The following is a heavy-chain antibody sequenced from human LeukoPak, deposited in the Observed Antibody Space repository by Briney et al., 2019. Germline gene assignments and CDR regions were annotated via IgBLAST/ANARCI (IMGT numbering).Heavy chain of an antibody. V-gene: IGHV3-49*04. CDR2: IRSKAYGGTT. Sequence: GGSLRLSCTASGFTFGDYAMSWVRQAPGKGLEWVGFIRSKAYGGTTEYAASVKGRFTISRDDSKGIAYLQMNSLKTEDTAVYYCTSGIAAAGTHYWGQGTLVTISS. CDR3: TSGIAAAGTHY. J-gene: IGHJ4*02. D-gene: IGHD6-13*01. CDR1: GFTFGDYA.